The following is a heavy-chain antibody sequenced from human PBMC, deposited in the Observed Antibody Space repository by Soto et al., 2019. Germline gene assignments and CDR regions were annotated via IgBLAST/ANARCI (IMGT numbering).Heavy chain of an antibody. V-gene: IGHV1-69*02. CDR3: AVSYGSGYRAFDY. D-gene: IGHD3-10*01. CDR2: VNPIVSMS. CDR1: GDTFSFYT. Sequence: QVQLVQSGAEVKKPGSSVKVSCKASGDTFSFYTINWVRQAPGLGLEWMGRVNPIVSMSNYAQMFQVRVTITAQQSPTTAHMQRTSLRSEATAIYYWAVSYGSGYRAFDYWGQGAPVTVSS. J-gene: IGHJ4*02.